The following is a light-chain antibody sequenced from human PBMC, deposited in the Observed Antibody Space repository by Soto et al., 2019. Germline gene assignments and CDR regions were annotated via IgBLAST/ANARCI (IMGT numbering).Light chain of an antibody. J-gene: IGKJ4*01. Sequence: EVVLTQSPPTLSLSPGERATLSCRASQSVSRFLAWYQQKPGQAPRLLIYDSSNRATGIPARFSGSGSGTDFTLTISSLEPEDFATYYCQQYNTYFGGGTKVEIK. CDR3: QQYNTY. V-gene: IGKV3-11*01. CDR1: QSVSRF. CDR2: DSS.